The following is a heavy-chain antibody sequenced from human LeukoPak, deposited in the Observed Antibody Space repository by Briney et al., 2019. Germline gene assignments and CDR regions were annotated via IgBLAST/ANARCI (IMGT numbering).Heavy chain of an antibody. CDR1: GFSFSDHE. Sequence: PGGSLRLSCAASGFSFSDHEMNWVRQAPGKGLEWVSYISSSITTVFYADSVKGRFTISRDNAKQSLFLQMNSLRVEDTGVYYCARLAAHSYWYFDLWGRGTLVTVSS. CDR3: ARLAAHSYWYFDL. D-gene: IGHD6-19*01. CDR2: ISSSITTV. J-gene: IGHJ2*01. V-gene: IGHV3-48*03.